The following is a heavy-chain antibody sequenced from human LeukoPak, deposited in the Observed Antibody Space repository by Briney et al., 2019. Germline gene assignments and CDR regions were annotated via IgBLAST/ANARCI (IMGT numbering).Heavy chain of an antibody. Sequence: GASVKVSCKASGYTFTSYYMHWVRQAPGQGLEWMGIINPSGGSTSYAQKFQGRVTMTRDTSTSTVYMELSSLGSEDTAVYYCARDGDPIVVVPAAMNERDYWGQGTLVTVSS. V-gene: IGHV1-46*01. CDR1: GYTFTSYY. CDR3: ARDGDPIVVVPAAMNERDY. D-gene: IGHD2-2*01. CDR2: INPSGGST. J-gene: IGHJ4*02.